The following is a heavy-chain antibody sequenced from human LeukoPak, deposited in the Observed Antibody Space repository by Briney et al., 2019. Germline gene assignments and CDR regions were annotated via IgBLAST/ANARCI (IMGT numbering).Heavy chain of an antibody. CDR3: AKGSGWELLRSIGPYFDY. Sequence: GGPLTLPCTPSGFTFSSYGMQWVRQAPGKGLKWVAVISYDGSNKYYADSVKGRFTISRDNSKNTLYLQMNSLRAEDTAVYYCAKGSGWELLRSIGPYFDYWGQGTLVTVSS. J-gene: IGHJ4*02. CDR2: ISYDGSNK. V-gene: IGHV3-30*18. CDR1: GFTFSSYG. D-gene: IGHD1-26*01.